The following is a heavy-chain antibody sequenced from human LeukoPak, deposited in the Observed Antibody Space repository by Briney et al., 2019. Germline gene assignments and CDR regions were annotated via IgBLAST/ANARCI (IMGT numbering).Heavy chain of an antibody. CDR2: INTDSSSI. CDR3: AIDAWDLPLDAFDI. V-gene: IGHV3-48*02. CDR1: GFTFSTYN. D-gene: IGHD1-26*01. J-gene: IGHJ3*02. Sequence: GGSLSLSCAASGFTFSTYNLNWVRQAPGRGREWLSYINTDSSSIYYADSVMGRFTVSRDNAQNSLYLQMNSLRDKDTAVYYCAIDAWDLPLDAFDIWGRGTMVTVSS.